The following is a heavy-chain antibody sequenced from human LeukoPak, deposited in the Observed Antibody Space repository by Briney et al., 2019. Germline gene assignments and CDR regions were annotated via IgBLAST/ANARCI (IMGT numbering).Heavy chain of an antibody. V-gene: IGHV4-59*11. J-gene: IGHJ4*02. CDR1: GGSIKSHY. CDR3: ARVVIAARAYDF. CDR2: IYYSGST. D-gene: IGHD6-6*01. Sequence: SETLSLTCTVSGGSIKSHYWSWVRQPPGKGLEWNGYIYYSGSTSYNPSLQSRITISVDTSKNQFSLRLSSVTAADTAVYYCARVVIAARAYDFWGQGTLVTVSS.